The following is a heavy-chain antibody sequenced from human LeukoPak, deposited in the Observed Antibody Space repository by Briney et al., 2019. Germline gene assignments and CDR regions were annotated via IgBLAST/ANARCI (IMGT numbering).Heavy chain of an antibody. CDR1: GDSISSRPYY. CDR3: ARRTMVRGVIVLTFDI. CDR2: IYYSGST. V-gene: IGHV4-39*01. Sequence: PSESLSLTCTVSGDSISSRPYYWGWIRQPPGRGREWIGNIYYSGSTYYNPSLKTRVTIPVDTSKNQFSLKLSSVTAADTAVYYCARRTMVRGVIVLTFDIWGQGTMVTVSS. J-gene: IGHJ3*02. D-gene: IGHD3-10*01.